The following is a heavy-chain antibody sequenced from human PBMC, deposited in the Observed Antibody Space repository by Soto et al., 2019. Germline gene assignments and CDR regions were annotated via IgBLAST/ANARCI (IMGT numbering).Heavy chain of an antibody. CDR1: GFTFSNYG. Sequence: GGSLRLSCAASGFTFSNYGIHWVRQAPGKGLEWVAVIWYDGSNKYYADSVKGRFTISRDNSKNTLYLQMNSLRAEDTAVYYCARVRCSPDFRVTHYYASSDLDYGMDVWGQGTTVTVSS. CDR3: ARVRCSPDFRVTHYYASSDLDYGMDV. CDR2: IWYDGSNK. J-gene: IGHJ6*02. V-gene: IGHV3-33*01. D-gene: IGHD3-22*01.